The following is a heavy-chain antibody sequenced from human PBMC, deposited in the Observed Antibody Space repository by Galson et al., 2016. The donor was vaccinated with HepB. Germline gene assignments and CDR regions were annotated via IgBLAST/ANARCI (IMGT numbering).Heavy chain of an antibody. CDR3: VRPHASVSLSHYYGMDV. CDR1: GGPFSTYA. Sequence: SVKVSCKASGGPFSTYALSWVRQAPGQGLEWVGGIVPILRTPSYAQRLKGRVTITADESTSTVYMELSSLTYQDTAVYYCVRPHASVSLSHYYGMDVWGQGTTVTVS. CDR2: IVPILRTP. D-gene: IGHD3-10*01. J-gene: IGHJ6*01. V-gene: IGHV1-69*13.